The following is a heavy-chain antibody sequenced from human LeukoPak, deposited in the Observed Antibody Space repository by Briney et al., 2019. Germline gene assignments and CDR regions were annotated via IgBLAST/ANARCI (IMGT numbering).Heavy chain of an antibody. CDR3: ARGWDRDCTSASCYIAYN. CDR2: ISYDGSNK. CDR1: GFIFSNYV. J-gene: IGHJ4*02. V-gene: IGHV3-30-3*01. Sequence: GGSLRLSCAASGFIFSNYVMHWVRQPPGKGLEWVAVISYDGSNKYYADSVKGRFTISRDNSKNTLYLQMNSLRAEDTAVYYCARGWDRDCTSASCYIAYNWGQGTLVSVSS. D-gene: IGHD2-2*02.